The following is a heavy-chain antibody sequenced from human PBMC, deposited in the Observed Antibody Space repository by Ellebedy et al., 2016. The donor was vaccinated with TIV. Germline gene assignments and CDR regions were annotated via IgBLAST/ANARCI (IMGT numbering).Heavy chain of an antibody. CDR3: SSHVDTSMTH. CDR2: ISSSGSTI. CDR1: GFTFSDYY. J-gene: IGHJ4*02. Sequence: GESLKISXAASGFTFSDYYMSWIRQAPGKGLEWVSYISSSGSTIYYADSVKGRFTISRDNAKNSLYLQMNSLRAEDTAVYYCSSHVDTSMTHWGQGTLVTVSS. V-gene: IGHV3-11*04. D-gene: IGHD5-18*01.